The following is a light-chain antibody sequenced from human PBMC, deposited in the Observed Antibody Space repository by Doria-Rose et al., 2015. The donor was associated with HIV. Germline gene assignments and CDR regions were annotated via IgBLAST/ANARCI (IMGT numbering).Light chain of an antibody. CDR1: QSLLYNSKNY. J-gene: IGKJ3*01. CDR3: QQYYDTPS. Sequence: TQSPESLGMSLGERATLNCKSNQSLLYNSKNYLAWYQQKPGQPPKLLIYWASTRQTGVPARFSGSGSGTDFALTISSLEAEDVAVYYCQQYYDTPSFGPGTTVDIQ. CDR2: WAS. V-gene: IGKV4-1*01.